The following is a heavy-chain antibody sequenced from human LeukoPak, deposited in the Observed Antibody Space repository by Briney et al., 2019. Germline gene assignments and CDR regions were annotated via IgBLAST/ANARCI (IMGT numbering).Heavy chain of an antibody. V-gene: IGHV1-69*04. J-gene: IGHJ6*02. D-gene: IGHD6-13*01. CDR1: GGTFSSYA. CDR3: ARAGWVAAAAGIQTYYYYGMDV. CDR2: IIPILGIA. Sequence: GASVKVSCKASGGTFSSYAISWVRQAPGQGLEWMGRIIPILGIANYAQKFQGRVTITADKSTSTAYMELRSLRSDDTAVYYCARAGWVAAAAGIQTYYYYGMDVWGQGTTVTVSS.